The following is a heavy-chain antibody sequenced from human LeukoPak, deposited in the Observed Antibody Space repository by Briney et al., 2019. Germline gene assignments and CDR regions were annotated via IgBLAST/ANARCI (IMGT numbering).Heavy chain of an antibody. D-gene: IGHD6-19*01. CDR3: ASGAGWLIDY. Sequence: PSETLSLTCTVSGGHIDSFFWNWIRQPPGKGLEWIGYIDNSGSTKYSPSLKSRITMSRDTSTKQFSLKLTSVTAADTAMYYCASGAGWLIDYWGQGTLVSVSS. CDR1: GGHIDSFF. CDR2: IDNSGST. V-gene: IGHV4-4*08. J-gene: IGHJ4*02.